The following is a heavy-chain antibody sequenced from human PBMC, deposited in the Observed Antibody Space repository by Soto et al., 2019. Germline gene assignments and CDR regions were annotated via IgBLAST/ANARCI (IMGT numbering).Heavy chain of an antibody. CDR2: IVVGIGNT. CDR3: AAGGGSYYFDY. CDR1: GFTFTSSA. Sequence: ASVKVSCKASGFTFTSSAVQWVRQARGQRLEWIGWIVVGIGNTNYAQKFQERVTITRDMSTSTAYMELSSLRSEDTAVYYCAAGGGSYYFDYWGQGTLVTVSS. V-gene: IGHV1-58*01. D-gene: IGHD1-26*01. J-gene: IGHJ4*02.